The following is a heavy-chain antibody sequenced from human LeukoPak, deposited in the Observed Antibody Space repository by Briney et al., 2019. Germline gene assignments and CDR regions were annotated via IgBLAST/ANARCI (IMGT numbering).Heavy chain of an antibody. CDR1: GGSISSYY. CDR3: ARDGGYSSSWFPFDY. V-gene: IGHV4-59*01. D-gene: IGHD6-13*01. Sequence: SETLSLTCTVSGGSISSYYWSWIRQPPGKGLEWIGYIYYSGSTNYNPSLKSRVTIPVDTSKNQFSLKLSSVTAADTAVYYCARDGGYSSSWFPFDYWGQGTLVTVSS. CDR2: IYYSGST. J-gene: IGHJ4*02.